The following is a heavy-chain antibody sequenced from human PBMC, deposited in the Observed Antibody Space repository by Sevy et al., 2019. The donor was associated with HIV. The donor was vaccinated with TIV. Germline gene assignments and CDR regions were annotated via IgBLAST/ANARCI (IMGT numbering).Heavy chain of an antibody. CDR1: GFTFSSYA. CDR2: IIGSGGRT. V-gene: IGHV3-23*01. D-gene: IGHD4-17*01. J-gene: IGHJ4*02. Sequence: GGSVRLSCAASGFTFSSYAMSWVRQSPGKGLEWVSCIIGSGGRTYYAESVKGRFTISRDNAKNTLYLQMNNLRAEDTAVYYCAKDGHDYGDFYFNYWGQGTLVTVSS. CDR3: AKDGHDYGDFYFNY.